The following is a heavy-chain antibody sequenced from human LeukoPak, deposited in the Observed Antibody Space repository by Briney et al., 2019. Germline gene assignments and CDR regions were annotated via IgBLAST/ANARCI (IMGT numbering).Heavy chain of an antibody. CDR2: ISSSSSYI. J-gene: IGHJ6*03. V-gene: IGHV3-21*01. Sequence: GGSLRLSCAASGFTFSSYSMNWVRQAPGKGLEWVSSISSSSSYIYYADSVKGRFTISRDNAKNSLYLQMNSLRAEDTAVYYCARCDGRGYSYGYPVYYYMDVWGKGTTVTVSS. D-gene: IGHD5-18*01. CDR3: ARCDGRGYSYGYPVYYYMDV. CDR1: GFTFSSYS.